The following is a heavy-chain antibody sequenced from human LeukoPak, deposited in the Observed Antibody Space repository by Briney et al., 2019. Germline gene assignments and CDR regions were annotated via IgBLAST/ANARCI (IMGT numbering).Heavy chain of an antibody. V-gene: IGHV5-51*01. CDR1: GSIFTSYW. J-gene: IGHJ5*02. Sequence: GESLQISGEGAGSIFTSYWIGWGRQLPGKGVEWMGIIYPGDSDTRDSPSFQGQVTISADKSISTAYLQWSSLKASDTAMYYCASANYYGSGSYYTGDNWFDPWGQGTLVTVSS. CDR2: IYPGDSDT. D-gene: IGHD3-10*01. CDR3: ASANYYGSGSYYTGDNWFDP.